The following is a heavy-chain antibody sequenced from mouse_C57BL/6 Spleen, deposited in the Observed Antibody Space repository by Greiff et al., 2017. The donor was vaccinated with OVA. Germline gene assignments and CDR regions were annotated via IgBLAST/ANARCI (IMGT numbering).Heavy chain of an antibody. Sequence: EVKLVESGGGLVKPGGSLKLSCAASGFTFSDYGMHWVRQAPEKGLEWVAYISSGSSTIYYADTVKGRFTLSRDNAKNTLFMQLTSLRSEDTAIYYCARPITTVVATDYYAMDYWGQGTSVTVSS. D-gene: IGHD1-1*01. CDR3: ARPITTVVATDYYAMDY. J-gene: IGHJ4*01. V-gene: IGHV5-17*01. CDR1: GFTFSDYG. CDR2: ISSGSSTI.